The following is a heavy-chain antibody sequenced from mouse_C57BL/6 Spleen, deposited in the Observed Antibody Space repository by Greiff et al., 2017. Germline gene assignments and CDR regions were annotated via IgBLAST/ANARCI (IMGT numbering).Heavy chain of an antibody. J-gene: IGHJ4*01. CDR1: GYAFSSSG. Sequence: QVQLKQSGPELVKPGASVKISCKASGYAFSSSGMNWVKQRPGKGLEWIGRIYPGDGAPNYNGKFKGKATLTADKPSSTAYMQLSSLTSEDSAVYFCARLRRGDYYAMDYWGQGTSVTVSS. V-gene: IGHV1-82*01. CDR3: ARLRRGDYYAMDY. CDR2: IYPGDGAP. D-gene: IGHD2-4*01.